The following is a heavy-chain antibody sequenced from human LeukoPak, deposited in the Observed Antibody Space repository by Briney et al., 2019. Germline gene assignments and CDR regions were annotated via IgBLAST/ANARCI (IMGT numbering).Heavy chain of an antibody. J-gene: IGHJ4*02. Sequence: GGSLRLSCAASGLTFNTYAMAWVRQAPGKGLEWVSDVSGSGETTYYADSVKGRFTISRDNSKNTLYLQMNSLRAEDTAMYCCAKGPPDSSTWYKRTEGWGQGTLVTVSS. D-gene: IGHD6-13*01. CDR3: AKGPPDSSTWYKRTEG. V-gene: IGHV3-23*01. CDR2: VSGSGETT. CDR1: GLTFNTYA.